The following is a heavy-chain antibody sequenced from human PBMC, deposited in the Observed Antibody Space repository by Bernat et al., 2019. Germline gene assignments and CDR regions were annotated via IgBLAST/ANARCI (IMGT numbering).Heavy chain of an antibody. CDR3: ARSRNGYDYGPFDY. CDR2: ISFDGTYK. Sequence: QVQLVESGGGVVQPGRSLRLSCAASGFTLSSHALHWVRQAPGKGLDWVAVISFDGTYKYYADSVKGRFTISRDNSKNTGYLQMNSLGTEDTAVFYCARSRNGYDYGPFDYWGQGTLVTVSS. V-gene: IGHV3-30*01. D-gene: IGHD5-12*01. J-gene: IGHJ4*02. CDR1: GFTLSSHA.